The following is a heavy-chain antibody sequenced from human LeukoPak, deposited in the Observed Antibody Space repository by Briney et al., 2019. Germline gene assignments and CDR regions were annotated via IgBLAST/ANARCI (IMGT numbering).Heavy chain of an antibody. CDR3: AREGRSSSWSYYFDY. CDR1: GFTLSSYG. J-gene: IGHJ4*02. CDR2: IWHDGSNR. Sequence: GGSLRLSCAASGFTLSSYGMHWVGQAPGKGLEWVAAIWHDGSNRYYADSVQGRFTISRDNSRKTVSLQMSSLGPEDTAVYYCAREGRSSSWSYYFDYWGQGTLVTVSS. D-gene: IGHD2-2*01. V-gene: IGHV3-33*01.